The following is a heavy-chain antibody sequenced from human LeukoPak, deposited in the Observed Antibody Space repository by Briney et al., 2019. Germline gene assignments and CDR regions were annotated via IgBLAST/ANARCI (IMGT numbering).Heavy chain of an antibody. CDR2: ISAYNGNT. J-gene: IGHJ4*02. Sequence: GASVEVFFQASGYTFTHYGISWVRQAPGQGLEWMGWISAYNGNTNYAQKLQGRVTMTTDTSTSTAYMELRSLRSDDTAVYYCASTGHYWGQGTLVTVSS. CDR3: ASTGHY. V-gene: IGHV1-18*01. CDR1: GYTFTHYG. D-gene: IGHD1-14*01.